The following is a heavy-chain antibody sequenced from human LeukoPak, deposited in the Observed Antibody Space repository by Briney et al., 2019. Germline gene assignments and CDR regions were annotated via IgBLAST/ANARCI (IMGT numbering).Heavy chain of an antibody. D-gene: IGHD5-18*01. CDR3: ARHPTGDTAMVHLDY. J-gene: IGHJ4*02. CDR1: GGSISSSSYY. Sequence: PSETLSLTCTVSGGSISSSSYYWGWIRQPPGKGLEWIGSIYYSGSTYYNPSLKSRVTISVDTSKNQFSLKLCSVTAADTAVYYCARHPTGDTAMVHLDYWGQGTLVTVSS. CDR2: IYYSGST. V-gene: IGHV4-39*01.